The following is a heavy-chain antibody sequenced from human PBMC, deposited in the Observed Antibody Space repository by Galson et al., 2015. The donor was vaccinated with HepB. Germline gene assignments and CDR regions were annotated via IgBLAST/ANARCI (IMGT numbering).Heavy chain of an antibody. CDR1: GFSFSSFW. Sequence: SLRLSCATSGFSFSSFWMNWVRQVPGKGLLWVSRISRGGNTRNYADSVEGRFTISRDNANNALYLEMNSLRAEDTAVYYCARGASYYDWTGYPDGKYCGMDVWGQGTTVIVSS. J-gene: IGHJ6*02. CDR3: ARGASYYDWTGYPDGKYCGMDV. D-gene: IGHD3/OR15-3a*01. V-gene: IGHV3-74*01. CDR2: ISRGGNTR.